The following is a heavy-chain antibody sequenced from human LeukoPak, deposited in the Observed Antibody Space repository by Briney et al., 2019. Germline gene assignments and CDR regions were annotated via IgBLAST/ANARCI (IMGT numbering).Heavy chain of an antibody. Sequence: GGSLRLSCTASGFTFGDYAMSWVRQAPGKGLDRVGFISSKAYGGTIEYAASVKGRFTISRDDSKSIAYLQMNSLKTEDTAVYYCTRADYVWGSYREFDYWGQGTLVTVSS. J-gene: IGHJ4*02. CDR2: ISSKAYGGTI. CDR3: TRADYVWGSYREFDY. V-gene: IGHV3-49*04. D-gene: IGHD3-16*02. CDR1: GFTFGDYA.